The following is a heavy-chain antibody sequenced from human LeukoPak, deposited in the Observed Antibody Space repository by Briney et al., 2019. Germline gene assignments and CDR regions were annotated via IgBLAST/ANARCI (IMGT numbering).Heavy chain of an antibody. CDR3: ARADSTSWFDY. J-gene: IGHJ4*02. CDR1: GFTFSDYY. Sequence: PGGSLRLSCAASGFTFSDYYMIWIRQAPGKGLEWVSYISSSDGYTNHADSVKGRFTISRDNAKNSLYLQMNSLRAEDTAVYYCARADSTSWFDYWGQGTQVTVSS. V-gene: IGHV3-11*05. CDR2: ISSSDGYT. D-gene: IGHD6-13*01.